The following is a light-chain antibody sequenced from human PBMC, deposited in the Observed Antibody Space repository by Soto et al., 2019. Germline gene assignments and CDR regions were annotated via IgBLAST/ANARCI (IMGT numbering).Light chain of an antibody. CDR3: SAYAGSNNLGV. CDR2: EVS. J-gene: IGLJ1*01. CDR1: SSDVGGYNY. Sequence: QSVLTQPPSASGSPGQSVTISCTGTSSDVGGYNYVSWYQQHPGKAPKLMIYEVSKRPSGVPDRFSGSKSGNTASLTVSGLQAEDEADYSGSAYAGSNNLGVFGTGTKLTVL. V-gene: IGLV2-8*01.